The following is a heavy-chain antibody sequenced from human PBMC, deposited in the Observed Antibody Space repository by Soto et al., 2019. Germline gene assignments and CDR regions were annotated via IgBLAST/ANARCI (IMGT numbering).Heavy chain of an antibody. CDR3: ARVPYGSGSYYILPRFGMDV. CDR1: GGSFSGYY. D-gene: IGHD3-10*01. CDR2: INHSGST. Sequence: PSETLSLTCAVYGGSFSGYYWSWIRQPPGKGLEWIGEINHSGSTNYNPSLKSRVTISVDTSKNQFSLKLSSVTAADTAVYYCARVPYGSGSYYILPRFGMDVWGQGTTVTVSS. J-gene: IGHJ6*02. V-gene: IGHV4-34*01.